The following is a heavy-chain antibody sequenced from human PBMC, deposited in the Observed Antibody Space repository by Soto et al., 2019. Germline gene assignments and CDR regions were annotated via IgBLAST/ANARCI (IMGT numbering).Heavy chain of an antibody. J-gene: IGHJ5*02. CDR3: ARHGITMVRALQLCFDP. CDR2: INAGNGNT. V-gene: IGHV1-3*01. Sequence: ASVKVSCKASGYTFTSYYMHWVRQAPGQRLEWMGWINAGNGNTKYSQKFQGRVTITRDTSASTAFMELSSLRSEDTAVYYCARHGITMVRALQLCFDPWGQGTLVTVSS. D-gene: IGHD3-10*01. CDR1: GYTFTSYY.